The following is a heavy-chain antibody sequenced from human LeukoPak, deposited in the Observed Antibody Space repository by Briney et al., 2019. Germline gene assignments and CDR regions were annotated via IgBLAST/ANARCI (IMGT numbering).Heavy chain of an antibody. CDR1: GFTFSSYE. V-gene: IGHV3-48*03. CDR2: ISSSGSTI. J-gene: IGHJ4*02. CDR3: ARSFGGSGSSDY. D-gene: IGHD3-10*01. Sequence: PGGSLRLSCAASGFTFSSYEMNWVRQAPGKGLEWVSYISSSGSTIYYADSVKGRFTISRDNAKNSLYLQMNSLRAEDTAVYYCARSFGGSGSSDYWGQGTLVTVSS.